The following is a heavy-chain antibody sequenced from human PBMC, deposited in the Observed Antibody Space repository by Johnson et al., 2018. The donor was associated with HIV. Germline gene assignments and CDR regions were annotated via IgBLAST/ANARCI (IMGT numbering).Heavy chain of an antibody. CDR3: AKDQWSSSWTNDAFDI. D-gene: IGHD6-13*01. V-gene: IGHV3-23*04. CDR1: GFIFSSYA. Sequence: VQLVESGGGVVQSGRSLRLSCAASGFIFSSYAMSWVRQAPGQGLEWVSGISGSGGSTYYADSVRGRGTISRDHSKNTLYLQMNSLRAYDTAVYYCAKDQWSSSWTNDAFDIWGQGTMVTVSS. CDR2: ISGSGGST. J-gene: IGHJ3*02.